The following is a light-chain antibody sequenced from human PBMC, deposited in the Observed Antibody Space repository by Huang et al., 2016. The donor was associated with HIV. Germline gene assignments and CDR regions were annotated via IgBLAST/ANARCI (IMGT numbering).Light chain of an antibody. Sequence: EIVMTQFPATLSVSTGERATLSGRARQSVCYKLAGYQHKPGQAPRLLIYGDSTRATCIPARFTGSGSGTYFSLTISSLQSEDFAIYFCQQYNNWRGTFGPGTKVDIK. J-gene: IGKJ3*01. CDR2: GDS. CDR1: QSVCYK. V-gene: IGKV3-15*01. CDR3: QQYNNWRGT.